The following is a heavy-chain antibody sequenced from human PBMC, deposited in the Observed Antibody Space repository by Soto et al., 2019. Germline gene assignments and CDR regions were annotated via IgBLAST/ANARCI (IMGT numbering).Heavy chain of an antibody. CDR2: ISSSSSYI. J-gene: IGHJ4*02. CDR1: GFTFSSYS. D-gene: IGHD3-10*01. Sequence: GGSLRLSSAASGFTFSSYSRNWVRRAPGKGLEWVSSISSSSSYIYYADSVKGRFTISRDNAKNSLYLQMNSLRAEDTAVYYCARSRGVRGADYYFDYWGQGTLVTVSS. CDR3: ARSRGVRGADYYFDY. V-gene: IGHV3-21*01.